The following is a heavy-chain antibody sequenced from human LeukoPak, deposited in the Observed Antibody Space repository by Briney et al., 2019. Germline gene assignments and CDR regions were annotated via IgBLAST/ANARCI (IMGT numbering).Heavy chain of an antibody. CDR1: GFTFGDYA. CDR2: IGGSGTIT. Sequence: GGSLRLSCTASGFTFGDYAMSWFRQAPGKGLEWVSTIGGSGTITYYADSVKGRFTISRDNSKNTLYLQMNSLRAEDTAVYYCAKEPYFDFWSGYLAYWGQGTLVTVSS. D-gene: IGHD3-3*01. V-gene: IGHV3-23*01. J-gene: IGHJ4*02. CDR3: AKEPYFDFWSGYLAY.